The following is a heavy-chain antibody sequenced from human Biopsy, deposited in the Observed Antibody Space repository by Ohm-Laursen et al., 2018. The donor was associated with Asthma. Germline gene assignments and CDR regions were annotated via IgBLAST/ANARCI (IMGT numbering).Heavy chain of an antibody. CDR1: GFTFSSYS. CDR3: AKDRDYDILTGPPGFDY. J-gene: IGHJ4*02. CDR2: ISSSSSYI. V-gene: IGHV3-21*04. D-gene: IGHD3-9*01. Sequence: GSLRLSCSASGFTFSSYSMNWVRQAPGKGLEWVSSISSSSSYIYYADSVKGRFTISRDNSKNTLYLQMNSLRAEDTAVYYRAKDRDYDILTGPPGFDYWGQGTLVTVSS.